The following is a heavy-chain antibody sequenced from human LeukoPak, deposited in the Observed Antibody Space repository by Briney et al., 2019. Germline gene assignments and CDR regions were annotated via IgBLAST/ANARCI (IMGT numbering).Heavy chain of an antibody. J-gene: IGHJ3*02. D-gene: IGHD3-22*01. V-gene: IGHV4-59*01. CDR1: SGSISSYY. CDR2: IYYSGST. Sequence: PSETLSLTCTVSSGSISSYYWSWIRQPPGKGLEWIGYIYYSGSTNYNPSLKSRVTISVDTSKNQFSLKLSSVTAADTAVYYCARGKTYYDISKDAFDIWGQGTMVNVSS. CDR3: ARGKTYYDISKDAFDI.